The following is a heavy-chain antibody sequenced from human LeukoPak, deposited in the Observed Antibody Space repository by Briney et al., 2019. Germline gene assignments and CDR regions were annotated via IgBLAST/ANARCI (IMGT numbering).Heavy chain of an antibody. J-gene: IGHJ3*02. V-gene: IGHV3-30*02. CDR2: MRYDGSNK. Sequence: GGSLRLSCAVSGFTFCCYGMHWVRQAPGKGREGVAFMRYDGSNKYYADSVKCRFTIYRDNSKTTLYLHLNCLRVEDKAVYYLAEEYRGWLNEAFDIWGQGTMVTVSS. CDR3: AEEYRGWLNEAFDI. CDR1: GFTFCCYG. D-gene: IGHD6-19*01.